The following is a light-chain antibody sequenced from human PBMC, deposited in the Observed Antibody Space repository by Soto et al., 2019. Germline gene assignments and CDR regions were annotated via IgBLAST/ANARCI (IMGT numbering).Light chain of an antibody. Sequence: EIVLTQSPGTLSLSPGDRGTLSCRASQSVSSAYLGWYQQKPGQAPRLLIYGASTRATGIPDRFSGSGSGTDFTLTVSRLEPEDFAVYYCQQYGSSPRTFGQGTRLEIK. CDR2: GAS. CDR1: QSVSSAY. J-gene: IGKJ5*01. V-gene: IGKV3-20*01. CDR3: QQYGSSPRT.